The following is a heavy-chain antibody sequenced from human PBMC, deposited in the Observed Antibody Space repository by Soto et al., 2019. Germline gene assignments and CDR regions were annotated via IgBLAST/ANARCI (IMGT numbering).Heavy chain of an antibody. CDR1: GFAFSTFP. Sequence: EVQLLESGGALVQPGGSLRLSCAASGFAFSTFPMNWVRQAPGKGLEWVSTISGSGGSTYYADSVKGRFTISRDNSKNTLYLQMNSLRAEDTAVYYCAKGGGIVGATTTGWGQGTLVTVSS. CDR3: AKGGGIVGATTTG. J-gene: IGHJ4*02. V-gene: IGHV3-23*01. CDR2: ISGSGGST. D-gene: IGHD1-26*01.